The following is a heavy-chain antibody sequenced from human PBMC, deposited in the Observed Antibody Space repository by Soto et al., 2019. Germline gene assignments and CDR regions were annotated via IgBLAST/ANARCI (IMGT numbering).Heavy chain of an antibody. V-gene: IGHV1-18*01. CDR2: ISAYNGNT. CDR1: GYTFTSYG. CDR3: VREVRGTRRYYGMDV. J-gene: IGHJ6*02. Sequence: QVQLVQSGAEVKKPGASVKVSCKASGYTFTSYGISWVRQAPGQGLEWMGWISAYNGNTNYAQKLQGRVTMTTDTSTSTAYMELRSLRSHDTAVYYCVREVRGTRRYYGMDVWGQGTTVTVSS. D-gene: IGHD1-7*01.